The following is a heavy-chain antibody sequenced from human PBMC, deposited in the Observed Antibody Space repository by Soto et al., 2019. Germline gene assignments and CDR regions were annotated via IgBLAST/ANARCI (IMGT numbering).Heavy chain of an antibody. Sequence: TLSLTCTVSGGSVSNSNYYWGWIRQSPGKGLEWIGSVYYRGRSYSKSPVKSRVTISVDTSKNQFSLNLNSVTASDTAVYFCVSQRTSVLTQAYFDYWGPGALVTVS. CDR3: VSQRTSVLTQAYFDY. CDR1: GGSVSNSNYY. D-gene: IGHD2-8*01. CDR2: VYYRGRS. V-gene: IGHV4-39*01. J-gene: IGHJ4*02.